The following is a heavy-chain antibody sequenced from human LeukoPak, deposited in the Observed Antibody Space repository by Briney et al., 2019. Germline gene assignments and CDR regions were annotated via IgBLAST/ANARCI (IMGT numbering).Heavy chain of an antibody. V-gene: IGHV4-61*01. J-gene: IGHJ4*02. CDR1: GGSVRSDSDY. Sequence: SETLSLTCTVSGGSVRSDSDYWSWIRQPPGKGLEWIGYISYSGTTDYNPSLKSRVSMSLGTSKNEISLKLDSVTAADTAVYYCAREGGPYRPLDYSGQGTLVTVAS. CDR3: AREGGPYRPLDY. CDR2: ISYSGTT.